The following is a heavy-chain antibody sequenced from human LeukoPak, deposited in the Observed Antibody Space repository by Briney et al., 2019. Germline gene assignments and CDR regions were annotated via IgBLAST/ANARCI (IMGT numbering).Heavy chain of an antibody. CDR3: ARGSGHGDSPGLH. CDR1: GFTFDDYG. V-gene: IGHV3-20*04. CDR2: INWNGGST. Sequence: PGGSLRLSCAASGFTFDDYGMSWVRQAPGKGLEWVSGINWNGGSTGYADSVKGRFTISRDNAKNSLYLQMDSLRSDDTAVYYCARGSGHGDSPGLHWGQGTLVTVSS. J-gene: IGHJ4*02. D-gene: IGHD4-17*01.